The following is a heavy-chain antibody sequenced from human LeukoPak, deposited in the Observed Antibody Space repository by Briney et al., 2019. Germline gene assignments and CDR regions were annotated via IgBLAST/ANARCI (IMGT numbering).Heavy chain of an antibody. CDR2: IRYDGSHK. V-gene: IGHV3-30*02. Sequence: PGGSLRLSCAASGFTFSTFGMHWVRQAPGKGLEWATFIRYDGSHKNYADSVKGRFTISRDDSKNTLYLLMNSLRPEDTAAYYCAKDFYGGFGGYDSYFFDFWGQGTLVTVSS. CDR3: AKDFYGGFGGYDSYFFDF. CDR1: GFTFSTFG. D-gene: IGHD5-12*01. J-gene: IGHJ4*02.